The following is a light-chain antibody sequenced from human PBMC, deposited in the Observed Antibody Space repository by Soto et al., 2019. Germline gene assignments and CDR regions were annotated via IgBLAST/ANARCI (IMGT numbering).Light chain of an antibody. V-gene: IGKV3-15*01. Sequence: EIVMTQSPATLSVSPGERATLSCRASQSVSSNLAWNQQKPGQAPRLLIYGASTRATGIPARFSGSGSGTEFTLTISSLQSEDFAVYYCQQYNNWPPKMYTFGQGTKLEIK. CDR2: GAS. CDR3: QQYNNWPPKMYT. J-gene: IGKJ2*01. CDR1: QSVSSN.